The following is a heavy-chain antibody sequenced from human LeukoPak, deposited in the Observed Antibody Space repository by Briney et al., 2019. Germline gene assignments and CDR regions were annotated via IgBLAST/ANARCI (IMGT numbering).Heavy chain of an antibody. CDR2: IYYSGST. CDR1: GGSISSGGYY. D-gene: IGHD3-22*01. V-gene: IGHV4-31*03. J-gene: IGHJ4*02. Sequence: SSETLSLTCTVSGGSISSGGYYWSWIRQHPGKGLEWIGYIYYSGSTYYNPSLKSRVTISVDTSKNQFSLKLSSVTAADTAVYYCATRPRRIVVPYFDYWGQGTLVTVSS. CDR3: ATRPRRIVVPYFDY.